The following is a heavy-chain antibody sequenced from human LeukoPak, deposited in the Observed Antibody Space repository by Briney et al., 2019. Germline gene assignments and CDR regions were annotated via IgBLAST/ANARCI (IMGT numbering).Heavy chain of an antibody. CDR3: ARDKADTAMVPFDC. V-gene: IGHV3-21*01. CDR2: ISSSSSYI. J-gene: IGHJ4*02. D-gene: IGHD5-18*01. Sequence: GGSLRLSCAASGFTFSSYSMNWVRQAPGKGLEWVSSISSSSSYIYYADSVKGRFTISRDNAKNSLYLQMNSLRAEDTAVYYCARDKADTAMVPFDCWGQGTLVTVSS. CDR1: GFTFSSYS.